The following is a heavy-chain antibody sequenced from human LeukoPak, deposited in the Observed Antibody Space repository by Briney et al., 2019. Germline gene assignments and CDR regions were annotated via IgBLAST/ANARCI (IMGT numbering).Heavy chain of an antibody. V-gene: IGHV3-30*18. CDR2: ISYDGSNK. CDR3: AKGFAYYYDSSGYQIDY. CDR1: GFTFSSYG. D-gene: IGHD3-22*01. J-gene: IGHJ4*02. Sequence: GGSLRRSCAASGFTFSSYGMHWVRQAPGKGLEGVAVISYDGSNKYYADSVKGRFTISRDNSKNTLYLQMNRLRAEDTAVYYCAKGFAYYYDSSGYQIDYWGQGTLVTVSS.